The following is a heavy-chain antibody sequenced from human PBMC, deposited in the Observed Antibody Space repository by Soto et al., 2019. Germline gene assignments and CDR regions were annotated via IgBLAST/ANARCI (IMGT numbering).Heavy chain of an antibody. CDR2: IIPIFGTA. CDR3: ARDLAEWPRWAFDL. J-gene: IGHJ3*01. D-gene: IGHD3-3*01. Sequence: SVKVSCKASGGTFSSYAISWVRQAPGQGLEWMGGIIPIFGTANYAQKFQGRVTITADESTSTAYMELSSLRSEDTAVYYCARDLAEWPRWAFDLWGQGTMVTVSS. V-gene: IGHV1-69*13. CDR1: GGTFSSYA.